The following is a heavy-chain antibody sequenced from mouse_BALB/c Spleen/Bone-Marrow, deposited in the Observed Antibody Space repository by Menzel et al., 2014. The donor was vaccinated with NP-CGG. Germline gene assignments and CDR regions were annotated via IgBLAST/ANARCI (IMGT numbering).Heavy chain of an antibody. D-gene: IGHD2-1*01. CDR3: TRHYGNYDY. J-gene: IGHJ2*01. CDR2: IYPKNDDA. V-gene: IGHV1-63*02. CDR1: GYSFTNFW. Sequence: VQLVESGAELVRPGTSVKMSCKAAGYSFTNFWIGWVKQRPGHGLEWIGDIYPKNDDANYNEKFKGRATLTVDTSSSTAYMQLSGLTSEDSAIYYCTRHYGNYDYWGQGSTLIVSS.